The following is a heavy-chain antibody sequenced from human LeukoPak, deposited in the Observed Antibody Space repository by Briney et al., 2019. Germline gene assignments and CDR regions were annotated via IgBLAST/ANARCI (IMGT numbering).Heavy chain of an antibody. J-gene: IGHJ6*03. CDR2: ISSSGNST. CDR1: GFTFSDYY. V-gene: IGHV3-11*01. CDR3: AKCILTGYYKGYMDV. Sequence: PGGSLRLSCAASGFTFSDYYMSWIRQAPGKGLEWVSYISSSGNSTYNADSVKGRFTISRDNSKNTLYLQMNSLRAEDTAVYYCAKCILTGYYKGYMDVWGKGTTVTISS. D-gene: IGHD3-9*01.